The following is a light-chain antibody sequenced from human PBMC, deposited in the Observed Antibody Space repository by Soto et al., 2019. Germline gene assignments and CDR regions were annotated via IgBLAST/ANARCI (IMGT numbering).Light chain of an antibody. V-gene: IGKV4-1*01. J-gene: IGKJ4*01. Sequence: DIVMTQSPDSLAVSLGESATINCKSSQSVLYSSNNKNYLSWYQQKPGQPPKLLIYWASTRESGVPDRFSGSGSGTDFTLTISNLQAEDVAVYYCQQYYSTPLPFGGGTKVEIK. CDR1: QSVLYSSNNKNY. CDR2: WAS. CDR3: QQYYSTPLP.